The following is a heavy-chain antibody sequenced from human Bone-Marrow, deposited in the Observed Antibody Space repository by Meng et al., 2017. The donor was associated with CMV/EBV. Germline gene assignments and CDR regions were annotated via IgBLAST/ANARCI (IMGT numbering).Heavy chain of an antibody. CDR2: MYSSGNA. Sequence: SETLSLTCTVSGGSISSGDYFWSWVRQPPGKGLEWIAYMYSSGNAYYNPSLKSRVTISRDTSENQFSLTVTSVTAADTAVYYCAREVKLPRDSDAFDLWGQGKMVTVSS. D-gene: IGHD2-21*01. CDR3: AREVKLPRDSDAFDL. J-gene: IGHJ3*01. V-gene: IGHV4-30-4*01. CDR1: GGSISSGDYF.